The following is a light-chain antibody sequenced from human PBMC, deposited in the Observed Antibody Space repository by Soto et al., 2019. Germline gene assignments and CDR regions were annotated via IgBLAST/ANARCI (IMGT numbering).Light chain of an antibody. CDR2: ETS. J-gene: IGKJ1*01. CDR1: XXIXXP. Sequence: DIQXTXXXXTXSASXGXXXXXTXXAXXXIXXPXAWYQQEPGKAPRLLIYETSTLQRGVPSRFSGSASGTEFTLTISSLQPDDFATYYCQQYNGFGSWTFGQGTKVEIK. V-gene: IGKV1-5*03. CDR3: QQYNGFGSWT.